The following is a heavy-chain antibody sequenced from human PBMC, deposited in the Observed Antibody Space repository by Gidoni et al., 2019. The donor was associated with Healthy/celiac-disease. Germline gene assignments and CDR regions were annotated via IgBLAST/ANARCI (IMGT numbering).Heavy chain of an antibody. CDR2: IIPILGIA. CDR1: GGTFSRYA. Sequence: QVQLVQSGAAVQKPGSSVTVSCKASGGTFSRYAISWVRQAPGQGLEWMGRIIPILGIANYAQKFQGRVTITADKSTSTAYMELSSLRSEDTAVYYCASLADYDSSGGPWGQGTMVTVSS. J-gene: IGHJ3*01. CDR3: ASLADYDSSGGP. D-gene: IGHD3-22*01. V-gene: IGHV1-69*09.